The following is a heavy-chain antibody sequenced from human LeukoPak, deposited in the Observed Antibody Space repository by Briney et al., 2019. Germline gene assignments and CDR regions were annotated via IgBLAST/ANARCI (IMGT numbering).Heavy chain of an antibody. D-gene: IGHD3-10*01. CDR2: LYYSGSP. V-gene: IGHV4-59*01. CDR1: GGSISSYY. CDR3: ARAGGAVDY. J-gene: IGHJ4*02. Sequence: SETLSLTCSVSGGSISSYYWSWIRQPPGKGLEWIGYLYYSGSPNYNPSLKSRVTISVDTSKNQLSLKLMSVTATDTAVYYCARAGGAVDYWGQGTLVTVSS.